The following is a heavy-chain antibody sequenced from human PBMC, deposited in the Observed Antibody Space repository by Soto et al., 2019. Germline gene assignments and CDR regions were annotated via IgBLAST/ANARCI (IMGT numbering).Heavy chain of an antibody. V-gene: IGHV1-69*02. D-gene: IGHD3-10*01. CDR3: AASYGSGYRAFDY. CDR2: INPIVSMT. J-gene: IGHJ4*02. CDR1: GDTFSFYT. Sequence: QVQLVQSGTEVKKPGSSVKVSCKASGDTFSFYTINWVRQAPGLGLEWVGRINPIVSMTNYAQKFQGGVAXTXDYXTSTDDMELRSLRSDDTAMYFCAASYGSGYRAFDYWGQGALVIVSS.